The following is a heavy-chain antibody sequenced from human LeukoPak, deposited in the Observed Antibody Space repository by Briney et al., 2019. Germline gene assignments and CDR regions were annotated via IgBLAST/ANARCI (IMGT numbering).Heavy chain of an antibody. CDR2: IRSKANSYAT. V-gene: IGHV3-73*01. Sequence: PGGSLTLSCAASGLTFSGSAMHWVRQASGKGLEWIGRIRSKANSYATEYATSVKGRFTISRDDSKNTAYLQMNSLKTEDTAVYYCTRPLTAACLGDPYYYMDVWGKGTTVTVSS. CDR3: TRPLTAACLGDPYYYMDV. J-gene: IGHJ6*03. CDR1: GLTFSGSA. D-gene: IGHD2-21*02.